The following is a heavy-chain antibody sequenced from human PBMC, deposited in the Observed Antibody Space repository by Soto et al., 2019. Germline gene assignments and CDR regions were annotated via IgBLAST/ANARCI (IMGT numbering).Heavy chain of an antibody. D-gene: IGHD2-15*01. CDR1: GFTFGNYA. J-gene: IGHJ3*02. V-gene: IGHV3-23*01. CDR3: AKKGLGSIATYCSAGHCHYAFDI. CDR2: ISGGGDGT. Sequence: EVQLLESGGGLVQPGGSLRLSCAASGFTFGNYAMIWVRQAPGKGLEWVSTISGGGDGTYYADSVRGRFTISRENSRNTVYLHMNILRAEDTAVYYCAKKGLGSIATYCSAGHCHYAFDIWCQGKMVTVSS.